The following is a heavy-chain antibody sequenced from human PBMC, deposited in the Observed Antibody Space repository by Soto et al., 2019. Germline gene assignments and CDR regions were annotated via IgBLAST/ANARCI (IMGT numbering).Heavy chain of an antibody. CDR1: GYTFTSYG. CDR2: ISAYNGNT. Sequence: ASVKVSCKASGYTFTSYGISWVRQAPGQGLEWMGWISAYNGNTNYAQKLQGRVTMTTDTSTSTAYMELRSLRSDDTAVYYCARVGGYDFWSGYYTYYYYYGMDVWRQRTTVTVSS. V-gene: IGHV1-18*04. D-gene: IGHD3-3*01. J-gene: IGHJ6*02. CDR3: ARVGGYDFWSGYYTYYYYYGMDV.